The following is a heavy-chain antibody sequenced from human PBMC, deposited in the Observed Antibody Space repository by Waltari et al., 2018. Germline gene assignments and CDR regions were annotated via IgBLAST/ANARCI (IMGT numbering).Heavy chain of an antibody. CDR3: VREDITLIARRFDP. CDR1: GGSISSVHYY. CDR2: IYYSGTT. Sequence: QVQLQESGPGLVKASQTLSLTCTVSGGSISSVHYYWRWIRQHPGKGLDGIGYIYYSGTTAYNPSLKSRVTISVDTSKNQFYLKLTSVTAADTAVYYCVREDITLIARRFDPWGQGTLVTVSS. J-gene: IGHJ5*02. V-gene: IGHV4-30-4*01. D-gene: IGHD3-22*01.